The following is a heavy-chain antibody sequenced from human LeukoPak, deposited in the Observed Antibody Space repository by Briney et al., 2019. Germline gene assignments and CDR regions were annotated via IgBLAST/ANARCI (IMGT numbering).Heavy chain of an antibody. Sequence: VASVKASCKASGYTFTGYYMHWVRQAPGQGLEWMGRINPNSGGTNYAQKFQGKVTMTRDTSISTAYMELSRLRSDDTAVYYCARAPANYDYVWGSYREYYFDYWGQGTLVTVSS. CDR2: INPNSGGT. CDR3: ARAPANYDYVWGSYREYYFDY. V-gene: IGHV1-2*06. J-gene: IGHJ4*02. CDR1: GYTFTGYY. D-gene: IGHD3-16*02.